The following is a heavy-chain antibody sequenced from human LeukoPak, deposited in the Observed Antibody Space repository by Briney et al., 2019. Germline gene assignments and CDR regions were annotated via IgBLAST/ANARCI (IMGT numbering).Heavy chain of an antibody. V-gene: IGHV3-23*01. Sequence: GGSLRLSCAASGFTFSSYAMSWVRQAPGKGLEWVSAISGSGGSTYYADSVKGRFTISRDNSKNTLYLKMNSLRAEDTAVYYCAKGGVRGYDFDYWGQGTLVTVSS. CDR1: GFTFSSYA. J-gene: IGHJ4*02. CDR3: AKGGVRGYDFDY. D-gene: IGHD5-12*01. CDR2: ISGSGGST.